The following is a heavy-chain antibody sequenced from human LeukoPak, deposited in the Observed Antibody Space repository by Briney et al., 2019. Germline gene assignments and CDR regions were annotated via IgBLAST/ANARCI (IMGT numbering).Heavy chain of an antibody. Sequence: ASVKVSCKASGYTFTSYYMHWVRQAPGQGLEWMGIINPSGGSTSYAQKFQGRVTMTRDTSTSTVYMELSSLRSEDTAVYYCARDSNCGGDCSPAHYYYYYYMDVWGKGTTVTVS. CDR3: ARDSNCGGDCSPAHYYYYYYMDV. D-gene: IGHD2-21*02. J-gene: IGHJ6*03. CDR2: INPSGGST. V-gene: IGHV1-46*01. CDR1: GYTFTSYY.